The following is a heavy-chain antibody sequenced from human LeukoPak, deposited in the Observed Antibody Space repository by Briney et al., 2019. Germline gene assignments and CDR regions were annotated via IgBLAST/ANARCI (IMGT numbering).Heavy chain of an antibody. Sequence: PGGSLRLSCAASGFTFSSYGMHWVRQAPGKGLEWVAVISYDGSNLDYADSVKGRFTISRDNSKNTLYLQMNSLRAEDTAVYYCARASSSSSFDALDIWGQGTKVTVSS. CDR3: ARASSSSSFDALDI. J-gene: IGHJ3*02. CDR2: ISYDGSNL. CDR1: GFTFSSYG. D-gene: IGHD6-6*01. V-gene: IGHV3-30-3*01.